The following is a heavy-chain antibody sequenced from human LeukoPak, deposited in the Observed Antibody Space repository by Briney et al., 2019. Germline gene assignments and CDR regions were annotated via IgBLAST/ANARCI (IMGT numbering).Heavy chain of an antibody. CDR2: ISSSGSTI. V-gene: IGHV3-48*04. CDR1: GFTFSSYS. Sequence: PGGSLRLSCAASGFTFSSYSMNWVRQAPGKGLEWVSYISSSGSTIYYADSVKGRFTISRDNAKNSLYLQMNSLRAEDTAVYYCARVQGRYDAFGIWGQGTMVTVSS. J-gene: IGHJ3*02. CDR3: ARVQGRYDAFGI.